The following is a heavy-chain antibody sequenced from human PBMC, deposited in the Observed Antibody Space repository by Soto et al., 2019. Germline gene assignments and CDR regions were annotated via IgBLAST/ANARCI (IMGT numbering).Heavy chain of an antibody. Sequence: ASVKVSCKASGYTFTGYYMHWVRQAPGQGLEWMGWINTNSGGTNYAQKFQGRVTMTRDTSISTAYMELSRLRSDDTAVYYCARDATGYSYGHDAFDIWGQGTMVTVSS. D-gene: IGHD5-18*01. J-gene: IGHJ3*02. CDR2: INTNSGGT. CDR3: ARDATGYSYGHDAFDI. V-gene: IGHV1-2*02. CDR1: GYTFTGYY.